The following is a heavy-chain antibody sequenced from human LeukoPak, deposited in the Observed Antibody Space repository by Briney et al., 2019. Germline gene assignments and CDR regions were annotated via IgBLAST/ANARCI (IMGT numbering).Heavy chain of an antibody. D-gene: IGHD3-3*01. CDR3: AKDGRRRSPLGIFGVVNSGFFDY. CDR1: GGSISSGGYY. Sequence: PSETLSLTCTASGGSISSGGYYWSWIRQPPGKGLEWIGSIYYSGSTYYNPSLKSRVTISVDTSKNQFSLKLSSVTAADTAVYYCAKDGRRRSPLGIFGVVNSGFFDYWGQGTPVTVSS. CDR2: IYYSGST. V-gene: IGHV4-39*07. J-gene: IGHJ4*02.